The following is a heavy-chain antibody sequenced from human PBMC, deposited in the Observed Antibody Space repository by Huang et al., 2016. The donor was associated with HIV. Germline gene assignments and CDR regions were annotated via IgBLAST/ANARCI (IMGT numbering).Heavy chain of an antibody. D-gene: IGHD2-2*02. J-gene: IGHJ3*02. CDR1: GGSISSGGYY. V-gene: IGHV4-30-4*08. CDR3: ARDTDGGRTFYI. CDR2: IDYSGST. Sequence: QVQLQESGPGLVKPSQTLSLTCTVSGGSISSGGYYWSWIRQPPERGLEWIGYIDYSGSTYYNPSLKGRVTISVDTSKNQVALKLSSVTAADTAVYYCARDTDGGRTFYIWGQGTMVTVSS.